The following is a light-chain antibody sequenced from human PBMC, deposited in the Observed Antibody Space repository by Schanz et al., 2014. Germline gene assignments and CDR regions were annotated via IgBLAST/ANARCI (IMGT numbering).Light chain of an antibody. Sequence: EIVLTQSPGTLSLSPGERATLSCRASQSLSSSYLAWYQQKPGQAPRLLIYGASSRATGIPDRFSGSGSGTDFTLTISRLEPEDFAVYYCQQYGGFPITFGQGTRLEIK. CDR1: QSLSSSY. CDR3: QQYGGFPIT. V-gene: IGKV3-20*01. CDR2: GAS. J-gene: IGKJ5*01.